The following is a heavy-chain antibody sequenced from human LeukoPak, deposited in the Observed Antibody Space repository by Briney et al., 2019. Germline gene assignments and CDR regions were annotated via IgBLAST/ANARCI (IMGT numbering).Heavy chain of an antibody. Sequence: PSETLSLTCTVSGGSISTYYWSWIRQPPGKGLEWIGYIYYSGITRYNPSLKSRLTISVDTSKNQFSLKLSSVTAADTALYYCARVGSYSFDYWGQGALVTVSA. J-gene: IGHJ4*02. D-gene: IGHD6-13*01. CDR3: ARVGSYSFDY. CDR2: IYYSGIT. V-gene: IGHV4-59*01. CDR1: GGSISTYY.